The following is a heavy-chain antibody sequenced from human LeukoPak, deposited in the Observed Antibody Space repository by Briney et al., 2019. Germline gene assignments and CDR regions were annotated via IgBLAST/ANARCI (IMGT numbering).Heavy chain of an antibody. Sequence: PSETLSLTCTVSGGSISSYYWSWIRQPAGKGLEWIGRIYTSGSTNYNPSLKSRVTMSVDTSKNQFSLKLSSMTAADTAVYYCARDRLVVPAAMTEYYYYYMDVWGKGTTVTVSS. D-gene: IGHD2-2*01. CDR3: ARDRLVVPAAMTEYYYYYMDV. V-gene: IGHV4-4*07. CDR1: GGSISSYY. CDR2: IYTSGST. J-gene: IGHJ6*03.